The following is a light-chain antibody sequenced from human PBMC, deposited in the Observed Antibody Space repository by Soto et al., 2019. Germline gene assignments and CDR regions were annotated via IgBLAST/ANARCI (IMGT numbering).Light chain of an antibody. CDR2: EAS. CDR3: QHANSYPLT. Sequence: DIQMTPSPSSVSAYVGDRVTSTCRSSQGISSWLAWYQQKPEKAPKLVIYEASSSQSGFPSRFSGSGSGTDFTLTISSLQPEDFATYYCQHANSYPLTFGVGTKVEI. V-gene: IGKV1-12*01. CDR1: QGISSW. J-gene: IGKJ4*01.